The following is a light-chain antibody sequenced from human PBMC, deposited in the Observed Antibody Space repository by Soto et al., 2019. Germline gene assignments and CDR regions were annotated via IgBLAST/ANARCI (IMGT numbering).Light chain of an antibody. V-gene: IGKV3-20*01. Sequence: EIVLTQSPGTLSLSPGNRATLTCRASQSFGGNLLAWYQQKTGQAPTLLIYGGSTRVPRLSDRFTGSGSGTDFTLTISRLEPEDFAVYYCQQYGKIPLTFGGGTKIEIK. CDR2: GGS. CDR3: QQYGKIPLT. J-gene: IGKJ4*01. CDR1: QSFGGNL.